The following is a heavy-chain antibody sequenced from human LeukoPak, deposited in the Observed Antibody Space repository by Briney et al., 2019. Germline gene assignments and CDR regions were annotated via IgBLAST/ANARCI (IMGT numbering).Heavy chain of an antibody. Sequence: SETLSLTCTVSGGSISGYYWSWIRQPPGKGLEWIGYIYYSGSTNYNPSLKSRVTISVDTSKNQFSLKLSSMTAADTAVYYCARDQPGPFDPWGQGTPVTVSS. V-gene: IGHV4-59*01. J-gene: IGHJ5*02. CDR1: GGSISGYY. CDR3: ARDQPGPFDP. CDR2: IYYSGST.